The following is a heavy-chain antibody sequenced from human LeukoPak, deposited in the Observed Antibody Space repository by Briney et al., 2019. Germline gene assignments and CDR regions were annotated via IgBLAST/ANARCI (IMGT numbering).Heavy chain of an antibody. Sequence: SLRLSCTASGFTFSNNGMHWVRQAPGKGLEWVGFIRSKAYGGTTEYAASVKGRFTISRDDSKGIAYLQMNSLKTEDTAVYYCTRARYSSGWYDFDYWGQGTLVTVSS. D-gene: IGHD6-19*01. CDR3: TRARYSSGWYDFDY. CDR2: IRSKAYGGTT. CDR1: GFTFSNNG. J-gene: IGHJ4*02. V-gene: IGHV3-49*04.